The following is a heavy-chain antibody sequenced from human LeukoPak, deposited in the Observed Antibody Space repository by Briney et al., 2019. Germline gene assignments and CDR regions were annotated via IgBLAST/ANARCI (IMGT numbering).Heavy chain of an antibody. CDR2: ISSSSSYI. CDR3: APKRFVVVPAAATYNWFDP. D-gene: IGHD2-2*01. CDR1: GFTFSSYS. V-gene: IGHV3-21*01. Sequence: GGSLRLSCAASGFTFSSYSMNWVRQAPWKGLEWVSSISSSSSYIYYADSVKGRFTISRDNAKNSLYLQMNSLRAEDTAVYYCAPKRFVVVPAAATYNWFDPWGQGTLVTVSS. J-gene: IGHJ5*02.